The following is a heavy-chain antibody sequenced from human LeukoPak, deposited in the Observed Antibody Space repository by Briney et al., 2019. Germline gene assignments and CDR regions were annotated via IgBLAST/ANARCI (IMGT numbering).Heavy chain of an antibody. V-gene: IGHV3-33*01. Sequence: GGSLRLSCAASGFTFSSYGMHWVRQAPGKGLEWVAVIWYDGSNKYYADSVKGRFTISTDNSKNTQYLQMNTLRAEEMAVQYCARNMAAAGNLDYSGMDVWGQGTTVTVSS. J-gene: IGHJ6*02. CDR3: ARNMAAAGNLDYSGMDV. D-gene: IGHD6-13*01. CDR2: IWYDGSNK. CDR1: GFTFSSYG.